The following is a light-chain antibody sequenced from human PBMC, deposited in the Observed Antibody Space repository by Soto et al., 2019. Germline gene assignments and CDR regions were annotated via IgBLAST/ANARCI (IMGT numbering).Light chain of an antibody. CDR3: QQYNSFSIT. Sequence: GDIATITCRASQSISSWLAWYQQKPGKAPKLLIYDASSLESGVPSRFSGSGSGTEFTLTISSLQPDDFATYYCQQYNSFSITFGQGTRLEI. CDR1: QSISSW. J-gene: IGKJ5*01. CDR2: DAS. V-gene: IGKV1-5*01.